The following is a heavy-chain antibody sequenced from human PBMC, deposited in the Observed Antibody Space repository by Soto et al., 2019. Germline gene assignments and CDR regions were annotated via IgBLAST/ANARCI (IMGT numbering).Heavy chain of an antibody. Sequence: QITLKESGPTLVKPTQTLTLTCTFSGFSLTTRGVGVGWIRQPPGKALECLALIYWDDDKRYSPSLQSRLSTXKXTFXYQVDLTMTNVDPVDTATYYCAHIPNYYQYDWFDPWGQGTLVSVSS. CDR1: GFSLTTRGVG. D-gene: IGHD3-16*01. CDR2: IYWDDDK. CDR3: AHIPNYYQYDWFDP. J-gene: IGHJ5*02. V-gene: IGHV2-5*02.